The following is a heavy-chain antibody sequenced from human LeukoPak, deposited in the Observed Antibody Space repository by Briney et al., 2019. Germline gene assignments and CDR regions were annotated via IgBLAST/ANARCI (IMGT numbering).Heavy chain of an antibody. Sequence: SETLSLTCTVSGGSISSGSYYWSWIRQPAGKGLEWIGRIYTSGSTNYNPSLKSRVTISVDTSKNQFSLKLSSVTAADTAVYYCARDNAWAARDNWFDPWGQGTLVTVSS. J-gene: IGHJ5*02. CDR2: IYTSGST. D-gene: IGHD6-6*01. CDR1: GGSISSGSYY. V-gene: IGHV4-61*02. CDR3: ARDNAWAARDNWFDP.